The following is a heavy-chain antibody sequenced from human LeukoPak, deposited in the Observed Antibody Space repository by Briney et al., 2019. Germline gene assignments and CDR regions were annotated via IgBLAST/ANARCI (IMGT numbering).Heavy chain of an antibody. CDR2: ISYDGSNK. D-gene: IGHD3-10*01. J-gene: IGHJ4*02. Sequence: GGSLRLSCAASGFTFSSYGMHWVRQAPGKGLEWVAVISYDGSNKYYADSVKGRFTISRDNSKNTLYLQMNSLRAEDTAVYYCAKEANLGMVRGVIMAPGDYWGQGTLVTVSS. CDR3: AKEANLGMVRGVIMAPGDY. V-gene: IGHV3-30*18. CDR1: GFTFSSYG.